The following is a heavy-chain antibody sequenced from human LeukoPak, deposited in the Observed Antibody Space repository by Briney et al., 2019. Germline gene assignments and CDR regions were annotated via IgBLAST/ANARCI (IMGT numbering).Heavy chain of an antibody. Sequence: SVKVSCKASGGTFSHYAISWVRQAPGQGLEWMGRIIPILGIANYAQKFQGRVTITADKSTSTAYMELSSLRSEDTAVYYCARDRAMLLGVEKVGSWGQGTLVTVSS. CDR2: IIPILGIA. CDR3: ARDRAMLLGVEKVGS. CDR1: GGTFSHYA. D-gene: IGHD3-10*01. J-gene: IGHJ4*02. V-gene: IGHV1-69*04.